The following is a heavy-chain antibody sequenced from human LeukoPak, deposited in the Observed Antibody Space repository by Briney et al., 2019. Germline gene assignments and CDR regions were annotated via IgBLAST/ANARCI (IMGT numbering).Heavy chain of an antibody. CDR1: GYSFTSYW. CDR3: ARLGDYGDYERYGMDV. D-gene: IGHD4-17*01. V-gene: IGHV5-51*01. Sequence: GESLKISCKGSGYSFTSYWIGWVRQMPGKGLEWMGIIYPGDSDTRYSPSFQGQVTISADKSISTAYLQWSSLKASDTAMYYCARLGDYGDYERYGMDVWGQGTTVTVSS. CDR2: IYPGDSDT. J-gene: IGHJ6*02.